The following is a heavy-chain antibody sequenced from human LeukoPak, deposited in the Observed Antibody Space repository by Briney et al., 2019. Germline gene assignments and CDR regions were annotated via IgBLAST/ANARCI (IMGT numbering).Heavy chain of an antibody. CDR3: ARRVHSSSWSSYFDY. Sequence: KTSETLSLTCTVPGGSISSYYWSWIRQPPGKGLEWIGYIYYSGSTNYNPSLKRRGTISVDTSKNQFSLKLSSVTAADTAVYYCARRVHSSSWSSYFDYWGQETLVTVSS. CDR1: GGSISSYY. D-gene: IGHD6-13*01. J-gene: IGHJ4*02. V-gene: IGHV4-59*01. CDR2: IYYSGST.